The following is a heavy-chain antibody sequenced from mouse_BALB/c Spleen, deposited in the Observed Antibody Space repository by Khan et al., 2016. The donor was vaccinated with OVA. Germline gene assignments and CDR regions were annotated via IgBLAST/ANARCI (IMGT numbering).Heavy chain of an antibody. J-gene: IGHJ2*01. CDR3: ARGKYYGYYFDY. D-gene: IGHD1-1*01. Sequence: EVKLLESGPGLVKPSQSLSLTCTVTGYSITSGYAWNWIRQFPGNKLEWMGYISYSGVTSYTPSLNSRISITRDTSKNQFFLQLNSVTTEDTATYYCARGKYYGYYFDYWGQGTTLTVSS. V-gene: IGHV3-2*02. CDR2: ISYSGVT. CDR1: GYSITSGYA.